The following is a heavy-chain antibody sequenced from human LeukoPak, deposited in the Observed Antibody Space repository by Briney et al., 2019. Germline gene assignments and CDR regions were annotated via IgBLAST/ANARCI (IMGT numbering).Heavy chain of an antibody. V-gene: IGHV4-39*07. D-gene: IGHD6-6*01. CDR1: GGSISSSSYY. J-gene: IGHJ3*02. CDR2: IYYSGST. Sequence: SETLSLTCTVSGGSISSSSYYWGWIRQPPGKGLEWIGSIYYSGSTYYNPSLKSRVTISVVRSKNQFSLKLSSVTAADTAVYYCARVLEYSSSGGDAFDIWGQGTMVTVSS. CDR3: ARVLEYSSSGGDAFDI.